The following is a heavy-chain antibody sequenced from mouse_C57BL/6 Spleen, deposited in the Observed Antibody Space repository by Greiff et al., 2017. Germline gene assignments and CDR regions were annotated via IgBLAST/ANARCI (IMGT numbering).Heavy chain of an antibody. CDR3: ARSPSDYCSSETWFAD. CDR1: GFNIKNTY. Sequence: EVQLQQSVAELVRPGASVKLSCTASGFNIKNTYMHWVKQRPEQGLEWIGRIDPANGNTKYASKFQGKATITADKSSNTAYLQLSSLTSEDTAVYYCARSPSDYCSSETWFADWGKGTLVTVSA. CDR2: IDPANGNT. J-gene: IGHJ3*01. V-gene: IGHV14-3*01. D-gene: IGHD1-1*01.